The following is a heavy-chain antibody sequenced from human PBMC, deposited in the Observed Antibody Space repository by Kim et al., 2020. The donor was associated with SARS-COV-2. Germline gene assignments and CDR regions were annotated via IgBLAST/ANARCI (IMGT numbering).Heavy chain of an antibody. CDR1: GGSISSSSYY. D-gene: IGHD6-13*01. Sequence: SETLSLTCTVSGGSISSSSYYWGWIRQPPGKGLEWIGRIYYSGSTYYNPSLKSRVTISVDTSKNQFSLKLSSVTAADTAVYYCASRPWYSSSWYWFDPWGQGTLVTVSS. CDR3: ASRPWYSSSWYWFDP. J-gene: IGHJ5*02. CDR2: IYYSGST. V-gene: IGHV4-39*01.